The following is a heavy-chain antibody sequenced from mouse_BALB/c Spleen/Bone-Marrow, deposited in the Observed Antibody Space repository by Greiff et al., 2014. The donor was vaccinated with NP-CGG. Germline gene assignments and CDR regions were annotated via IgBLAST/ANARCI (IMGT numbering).Heavy chain of an antibody. V-gene: IGHV14-3*02. D-gene: IGHD1-1*01. CDR1: GFNIRDTY. CDR3: ARYYYGSSYFDY. J-gene: IGHJ2*01. Sequence: EVKLQESGAELVKPGASVKLSCTASGFNIRDTYMHWVKQRPEQGLEWIGRIDPANGNTKYDPKFQGKATITADTSSNTAYLQLSSLTSVDTAVYYCARYYYGSSYFDYWGQGTTLTVSS. CDR2: IDPANGNT.